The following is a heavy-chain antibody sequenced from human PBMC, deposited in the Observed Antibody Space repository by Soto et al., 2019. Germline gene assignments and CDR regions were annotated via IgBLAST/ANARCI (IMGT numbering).Heavy chain of an antibody. Sequence: GGSLRLSCAASGFTFSSYAMSWVRQAPGKGLEWVSAISGSGGSTYYADSVKGRFTISRDNSKNTLYLQMNSLRAEDTAVYYCAKDVGYVDYYYGMDVWGQGATVTVSS. V-gene: IGHV3-23*01. CDR2: ISGSGGST. CDR3: AKDVGYVDYYYGMDV. D-gene: IGHD5-12*01. J-gene: IGHJ6*02. CDR1: GFTFSSYA.